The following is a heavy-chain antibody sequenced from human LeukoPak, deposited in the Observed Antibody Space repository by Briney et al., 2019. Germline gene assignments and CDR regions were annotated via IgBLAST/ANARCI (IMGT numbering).Heavy chain of an antibody. J-gene: IGHJ3*02. CDR1: GYTFTSYT. D-gene: IGHD3-9*01. Sequence: ASVKVSCKASGYTFTSYTINWVRQAPGQGLEWMGWITTHNGHTTYAQRLQGRVTVTTDTSTSTAYMELRSLRSDDTAVYYCAREAHDTAGAFDIWGQGTMVTVSS. V-gene: IGHV1-18*01. CDR2: ITTHNGHT. CDR3: AREAHDTAGAFDI.